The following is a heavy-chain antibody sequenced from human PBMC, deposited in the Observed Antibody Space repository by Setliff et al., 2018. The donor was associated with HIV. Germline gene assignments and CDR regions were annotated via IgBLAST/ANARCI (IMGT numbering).Heavy chain of an antibody. Sequence: PGGSLRLSCAVSGLSFSHAWMNWVRQTPGKGLEWVGRIKGKTDGWATDYGAPVKDRFTISRDDSESMVYLEMNSLKTEDTAVYYCSWVGATPDFHYYLMAVWGRGTTVPSP. CDR1: GLSFSHAW. CDR2: IKGKTDGWAT. V-gene: IGHV3-15*01. D-gene: IGHD1-26*01. J-gene: IGHJ6*03. CDR3: SWVGATPDFHYYLMAV.